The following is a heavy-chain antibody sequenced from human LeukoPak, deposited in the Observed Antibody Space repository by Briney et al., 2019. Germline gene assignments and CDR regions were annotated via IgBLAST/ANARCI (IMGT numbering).Heavy chain of an antibody. J-gene: IGHJ6*02. D-gene: IGHD5-12*01. CDR2: IIPILGIA. CDR3: ARPQAGYGIHYYGMDV. V-gene: IGHV1-69*04. Sequence: GSSVKVSCKASGGTFSSYAISWVRQAPGQGLEWMGRIIPILGIANYAQKFQGRVTITADKSTSTAYMELSSLRSEDTAVYYCARPQAGYGIHYYGMDVWGQGTTVTVSS. CDR1: GGTFSSYA.